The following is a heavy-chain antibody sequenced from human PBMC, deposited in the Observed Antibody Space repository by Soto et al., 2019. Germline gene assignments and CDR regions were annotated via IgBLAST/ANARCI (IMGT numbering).Heavy chain of an antibody. CDR1: GYTFSDYY. CDR3: ARDCHILTASDYFDL. CDR2: INPDSGCT. Sequence: QVQLVQSGAEVKKPGASVTVSCKASGYTFSDYYLHWVRQAPGQGLEWMGWINPDSGCTNYAQKFQGRVTMTRDTSINTAYMDLSRLTSDDTAVYYCARDCHILTASDYFDLWGQGTLVTVSS. V-gene: IGHV1-2*02. J-gene: IGHJ4*02. D-gene: IGHD3-9*01.